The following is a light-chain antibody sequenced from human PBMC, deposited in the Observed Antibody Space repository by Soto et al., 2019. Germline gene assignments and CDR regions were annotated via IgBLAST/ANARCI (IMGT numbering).Light chain of an antibody. CDR1: QSISSY. V-gene: IGKV3-11*01. Sequence: EIVLTQSPATLSLSPGERATLSCRASQSISSYLAWYQQKPDQAPRLLIYDASNRATGIPARFSGSGSETDFTLTISSLEPEDFAVYYCQQRSTWPFTFGPGTKVDIK. CDR3: QQRSTWPFT. J-gene: IGKJ3*01. CDR2: DAS.